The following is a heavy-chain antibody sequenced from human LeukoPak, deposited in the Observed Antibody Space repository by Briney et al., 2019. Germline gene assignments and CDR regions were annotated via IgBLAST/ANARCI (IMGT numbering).Heavy chain of an antibody. CDR3: ARGQGTVTTH. D-gene: IGHD4-17*01. Sequence: PSETLSLTCTVSGGSLSGYYCTWVRQPPGKGLEWIGEINHSGGANYNPSLKSRVTISLDTSKNQFSLKLSSVTAADTAVYYCARGQGTVTTHWGQGTLVTVSS. J-gene: IGHJ4*02. CDR2: INHSGGA. CDR1: GGSLSGYY. V-gene: IGHV4-34*01.